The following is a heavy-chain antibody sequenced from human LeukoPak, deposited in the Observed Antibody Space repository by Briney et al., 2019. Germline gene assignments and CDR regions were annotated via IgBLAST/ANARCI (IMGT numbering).Heavy chain of an antibody. Sequence: ASVKVSCKASGYTFTGYYMHWVRQAPGQGLEWMGWINPNSGGTNYAQKFQGWVTMTRDTSISTAYMELSRLRSDDTAVYYCARDNARYYDFWSGYYTAGHYFDYWGQGTLVTVSS. V-gene: IGHV1-2*04. J-gene: IGHJ4*02. CDR2: INPNSGGT. D-gene: IGHD3-3*01. CDR3: ARDNARYYDFWSGYYTAGHYFDY. CDR1: GYTFTGYY.